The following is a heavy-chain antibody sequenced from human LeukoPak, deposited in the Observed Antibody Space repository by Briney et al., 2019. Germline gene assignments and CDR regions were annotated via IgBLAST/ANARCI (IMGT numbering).Heavy chain of an antibody. D-gene: IGHD3-10*01. CDR3: AIAPGGYGSETYYES. J-gene: IGHJ4*02. Sequence: ASVKVSCKASGYTFSSYGFSWVRQAPGQGLEWMGWISAYNGNTNYAQTLQGRVTMTTDTSTSTAYMELRSLRSDDTAVYFCAIAPGGYGSETYYESWGQGTLVTVSS. CDR2: ISAYNGNT. V-gene: IGHV1-18*01. CDR1: GYTFSSYG.